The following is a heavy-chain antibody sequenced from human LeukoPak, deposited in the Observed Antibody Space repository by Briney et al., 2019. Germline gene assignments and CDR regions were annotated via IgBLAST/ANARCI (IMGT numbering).Heavy chain of an antibody. Sequence: ASVKVSCKASGYTFTSYGISWVRQAPGQGLEWMGWISAYNGNTNYAQKLQGRVTMTTDTSTSTAYMELRSLRSDDTAVYYCAGDHPIGPGGGYFYWGQGTLVTVSS. V-gene: IGHV1-18*01. D-gene: IGHD2-21*01. J-gene: IGHJ4*02. CDR3: AGDHPIGPGGGYFY. CDR2: ISAYNGNT. CDR1: GYTFTSYG.